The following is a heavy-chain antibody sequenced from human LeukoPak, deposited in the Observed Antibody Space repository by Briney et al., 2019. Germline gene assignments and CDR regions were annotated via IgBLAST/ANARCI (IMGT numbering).Heavy chain of an antibody. J-gene: IGHJ4*02. Sequence: GALRLSCSASGFPLISYAMHWVRQAPGRGLEYVSAISNNGGTMFYADSVKGRFTISRDNSKNTLYLQMSSLITEDTAVYYCAREISRFGIWGQGTLVTVSS. CDR3: AREISRFGI. D-gene: IGHD3-16*01. V-gene: IGHV3-64D*06. CDR1: GFPLISYA. CDR2: ISNNGGTM.